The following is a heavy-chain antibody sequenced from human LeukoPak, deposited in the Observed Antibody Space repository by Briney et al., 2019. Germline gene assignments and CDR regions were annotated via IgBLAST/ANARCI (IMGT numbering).Heavy chain of an antibody. J-gene: IGHJ6*04. V-gene: IGHV3-30*18. CDR2: ISYDGSNK. CDR1: GFTFGSYG. D-gene: IGHD3-10*01. Sequence: PGGSLRLSCAASGFTFGSYGMHWVRQAPGKGLEWVAVISYDGSNKYYADSVKGRFTISRDNSKNTLYLQMNSLRAEDTAVYYCAKDLYYGSAHYGMDVWGKGTTVTVSS. CDR3: AKDLYYGSAHYGMDV.